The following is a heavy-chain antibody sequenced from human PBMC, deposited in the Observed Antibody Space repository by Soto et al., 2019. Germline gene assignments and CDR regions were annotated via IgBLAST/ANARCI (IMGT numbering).Heavy chain of an antibody. Sequence: EVQLVESGGGLVKSGGSLRLSCVASRFTFSAFSMNWVRQAPGKGLEWVSSISITGDYIYYADSVMGRFTISRDNAKNSLYLKMNSLRAEDTAVYYCARDSRVRMRRIMRGIVGMDVWGQGTAVTVYS. V-gene: IGHV3-21*02. CDR2: ISITGDYI. D-gene: IGHD3-16*01. J-gene: IGHJ6*02. CDR1: RFTFSAFS. CDR3: ARDSRVRMRRIMRGIVGMDV.